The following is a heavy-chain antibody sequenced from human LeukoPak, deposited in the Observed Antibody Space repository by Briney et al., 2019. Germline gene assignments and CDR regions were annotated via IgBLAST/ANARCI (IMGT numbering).Heavy chain of an antibody. Sequence: ASVKVSCKASGYTFTSYDINWVRQATGQGLEWMGWMNPNSGNTGYAQKFQGSVTMTRNTSISTAYMEMSSLRSEDTAVYYCARGIDSSGYYQDYWGQGTLVTVSS. J-gene: IGHJ4*02. CDR1: GYTFTSYD. CDR2: MNPNSGNT. CDR3: ARGIDSSGYYQDY. V-gene: IGHV1-8*01. D-gene: IGHD3-22*01.